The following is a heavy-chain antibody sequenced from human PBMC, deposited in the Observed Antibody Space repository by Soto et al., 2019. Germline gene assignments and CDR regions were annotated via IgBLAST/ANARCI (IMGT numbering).Heavy chain of an antibody. V-gene: IGHV3-23*01. CDR2: ISGSGGST. CDR1: GFTFSSYA. D-gene: IGHD2-2*01. J-gene: IGHJ4*02. Sequence: EVQLLESGGGLVQPGGSLRLSCAASGFTFSSYAMSWVRQAPGKGLEWVSAISGSGGSTYYADSVKGRFTISRDNSKNTLYLQMNSLRAEDTAVYYCAKGGQLLMSVVYYFDYWGQGTLVTVSS. CDR3: AKGGQLLMSVVYYFDY.